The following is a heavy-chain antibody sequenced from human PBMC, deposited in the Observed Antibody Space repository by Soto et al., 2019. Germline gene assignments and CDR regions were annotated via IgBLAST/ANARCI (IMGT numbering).Heavy chain of an antibody. CDR3: ARDNGGNSPFVYNWFDP. CDR1: GGSISSYY. V-gene: IGHV4-59*01. Sequence: SETLSLTCTVSGGSISSYYWSWIRQPPGKGLEWIGYIYYSGSTSYNPSLKSRVTISVDTSKNQFSLKLSSVTAADTAVYYCARDNGGNSPFVYNWFDPWGQGTLVTVSS. CDR2: IYYSGST. D-gene: IGHD2-21*02. J-gene: IGHJ5*02.